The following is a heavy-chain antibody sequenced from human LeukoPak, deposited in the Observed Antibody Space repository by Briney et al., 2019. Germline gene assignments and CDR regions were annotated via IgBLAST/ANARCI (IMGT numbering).Heavy chain of an antibody. CDR3: ARASRYCSGGSDCPFDY. CDR2: IYYSGST. CDR1: GVSFSGYY. Sequence: PSETLSLTCAVYGVSFSGYYWSWIRQHPGKGLEWIGYIYYSGSTYYNPSLKSRVTISVDTSKNQFSLKLSSVTAADTAVYYCARASRYCSGGSDCPFDYWGQGTLVTVSS. D-gene: IGHD2-15*01. J-gene: IGHJ4*02. V-gene: IGHV4-31*11.